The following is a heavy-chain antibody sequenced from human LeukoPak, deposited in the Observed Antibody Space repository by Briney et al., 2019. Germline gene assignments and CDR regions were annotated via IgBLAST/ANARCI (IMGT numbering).Heavy chain of an antibody. V-gene: IGHV3-30*03. J-gene: IGHJ4*02. D-gene: IGHD3-22*01. CDR1: GFTFSSYG. CDR3: ARPRYYYDSSGYYSSKDY. Sequence: GGSLRLSCAASGFTFSSYGMHWVRQAPGKGLEWVAVISYDGSNKYYADSVKGRFTISRDNAKNSLYLQMNSLRAEDTAVYYCARPRYYYDSSGYYSSKDYWGQGTLVTVSS. CDR2: ISYDGSNK.